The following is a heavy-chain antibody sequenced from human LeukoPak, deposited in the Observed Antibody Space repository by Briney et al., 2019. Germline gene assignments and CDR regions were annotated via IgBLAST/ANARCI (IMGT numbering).Heavy chain of an antibody. CDR2: INPDDGST. CDR1: GFTFRKYW. Sequence: GGSLRLSCTASGFTFRKYWLHWVRQAPGKGLVWVSRINPDDGSTSYADSVKGRFTISRDNAKNSLYLQMNSLRAEDTAVYYCARAVGWEFHFDYWGQGTLVTVSS. V-gene: IGHV3-74*01. D-gene: IGHD1-26*01. CDR3: ARAVGWEFHFDY. J-gene: IGHJ4*02.